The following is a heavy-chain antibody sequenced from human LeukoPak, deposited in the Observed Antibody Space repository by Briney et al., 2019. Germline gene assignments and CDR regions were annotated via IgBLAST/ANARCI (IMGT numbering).Heavy chain of an antibody. Sequence: GGSLRLSCAASGFTVSSNYMSWVRQAPGKGLEWVAVISYDGGYKYYGDAVKGRVTISRDNSRNRAFLQMNSLRPEDTALYYCARDPEDLYSYMDVWGKGTTVTVSS. CDR1: GFTVSSNY. CDR2: ISYDGGYK. D-gene: IGHD3/OR15-3a*01. CDR3: ARDPEDLYSYMDV. J-gene: IGHJ6*03. V-gene: IGHV3-30*13.